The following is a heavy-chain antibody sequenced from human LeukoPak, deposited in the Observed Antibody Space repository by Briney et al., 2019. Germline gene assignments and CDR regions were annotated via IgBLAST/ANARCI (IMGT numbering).Heavy chain of an antibody. J-gene: IGHJ4*02. CDR3: ARDGRTVDY. V-gene: IGHV3-9*01. CDR2: ISWNSGSI. D-gene: IGHD2-2*01. CDR1: GFTFDDYA. Sequence: PGRSLRLSCAASGFTFDDYAMHWVRQAPGKGLEWVSGISWNSGSIGYADSVKGRFTISRDNAKNSLYLQMNSLRAEDTALYYCARDGRTVDYWGQGTLVTVSS.